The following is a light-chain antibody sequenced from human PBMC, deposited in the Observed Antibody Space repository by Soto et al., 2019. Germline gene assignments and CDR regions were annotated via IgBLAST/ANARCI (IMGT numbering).Light chain of an antibody. J-gene: IGKJ1*01. CDR1: QSISSW. CDR3: HKYGNFWP. V-gene: IGKV1-5*01. CDR2: DAS. Sequence: DVQITTSPSTLSSSVEDRVTITCRASQSISSWLAWYQQKPGKAPKLLIYDASSRATGIPDRFSGSGSGTDFSLTIRSLEPDDFAVYYCHKYGNFWPFGHGANVDI.